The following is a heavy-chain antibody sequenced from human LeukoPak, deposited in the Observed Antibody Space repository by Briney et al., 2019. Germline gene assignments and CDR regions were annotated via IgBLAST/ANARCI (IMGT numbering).Heavy chain of an antibody. CDR1: GGSISRYY. J-gene: IGHJ4*02. Sequence: SGTLTLTCTVSGGSISRYYWSWVRQPPGKGLEWIGYLYNSGSTNYNSSLKSRVAISVDKSRNQFFLQLSSVTAADTAVYYCARVLRGYSYGGFDCWGQGTLVTVSS. CDR3: ARVLRGYSYGGFDC. V-gene: IGHV4-59*01. D-gene: IGHD5-18*01. CDR2: LYNSGST.